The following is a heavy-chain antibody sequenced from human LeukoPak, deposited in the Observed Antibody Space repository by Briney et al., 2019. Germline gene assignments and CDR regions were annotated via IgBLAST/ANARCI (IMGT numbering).Heavy chain of an antibody. CDR3: ARVSWYGSGSYQDY. D-gene: IGHD3-10*01. Sequence: SQTLSLTCTVSGXSISSGDYYWSWIRQPPGKGLEFIGYIYHSGSTNYNPSLKSRVTISVDKSKNQFSLKLSSVTAADTAVYYCARVSWYGSGSYQDYWGQGTLVTVSS. CDR1: GXSISSGDYY. CDR2: IYHSGST. J-gene: IGHJ4*02. V-gene: IGHV4-30-4*01.